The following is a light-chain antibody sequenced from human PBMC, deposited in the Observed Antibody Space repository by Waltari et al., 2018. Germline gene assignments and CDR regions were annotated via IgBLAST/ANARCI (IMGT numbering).Light chain of an antibody. J-gene: IGKJ1*01. Sequence: EVVLTQFPGTVSLSPGERATIFFRAMQSVSTFLAWYQQKAGQAPRLLIYVASSRATCSPDRLSGSGSEKDCGLTISRLEPEDFAVYFFQNHERLPATFGQGTKGEIK. V-gene: IGKV3-20*01. CDR3: QNHERLPAT. CDR2: VAS. CDR1: QSVSTF.